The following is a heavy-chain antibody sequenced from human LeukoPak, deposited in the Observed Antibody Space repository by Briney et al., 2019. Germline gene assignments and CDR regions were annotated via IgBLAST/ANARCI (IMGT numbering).Heavy chain of an antibody. CDR1: GASINGYF. CDR2: VSHTGAT. J-gene: IGHJ3*01. V-gene: IGHV4-59*01. CDR3: ARDRRGSYYTFDV. Sequence: SETLSLTCSVSGASINGYFWNWVRQTPERGLEWTGYVSHTGATTSNPTLKSRVSITIDTSKRQISLSMTSVTAADSALYYCARDRRGSYYTFDVWGPGTIVSVS. D-gene: IGHD1-26*01.